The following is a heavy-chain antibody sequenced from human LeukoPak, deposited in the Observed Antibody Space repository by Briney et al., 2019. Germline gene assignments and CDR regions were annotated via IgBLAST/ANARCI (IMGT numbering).Heavy chain of an antibody. CDR2: ISSDRSTI. D-gene: IGHD4-23*01. Sequence: GGALRLSCAASGFTFRSYAMNWVRQAPGKGLEGLSYISSDRSTIYCADSVKGRITISRDNARSSLYLQMNSLRAEDTAVYYCVPQKGYGGNPLDYWGQGTLVTVSS. CDR1: GFTFRSYA. CDR3: VPQKGYGGNPLDY. V-gene: IGHV3-48*01. J-gene: IGHJ4*02.